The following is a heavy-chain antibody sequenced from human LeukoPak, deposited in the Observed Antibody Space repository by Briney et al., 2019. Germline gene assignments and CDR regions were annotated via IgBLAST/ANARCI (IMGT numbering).Heavy chain of an antibody. CDR1: GYTFTGYY. J-gene: IGHJ4*02. CDR2: INPNSGGT. Sequence: ASVKVSCKASGYTFTGYYMHWVRQAPGQGLEWMGWINPNSGGTNYAQKFQGRVTMTRNTSINTAYMELSSLRSEDTAVYYCARGRGKYSSLDYWGQGTLVTVSS. D-gene: IGHD5-18*01. CDR3: ARGRGKYSSLDY. V-gene: IGHV1-2*02.